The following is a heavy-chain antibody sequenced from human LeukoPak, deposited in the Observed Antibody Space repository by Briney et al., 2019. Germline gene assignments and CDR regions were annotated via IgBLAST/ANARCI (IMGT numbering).Heavy chain of an antibody. V-gene: IGHV3-11*01. J-gene: IGHJ4*01. CDR2: ISDRGDTI. CDR1: GFTFSDYY. Sequence: PGGSRRLSCTASGFTFSDYYMSWIRQAPGKGLEWVSYISDRGDTIYYADSAKGRFTISRDNANNSVSLQMDSLRDEDTAVYYCARLKAGNWGPGSLVTVSS. CDR3: ARLKAGN.